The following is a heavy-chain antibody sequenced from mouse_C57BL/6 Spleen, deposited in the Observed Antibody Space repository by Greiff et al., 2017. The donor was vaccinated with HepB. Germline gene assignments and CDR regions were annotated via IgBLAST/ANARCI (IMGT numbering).Heavy chain of an antibody. J-gene: IGHJ1*03. D-gene: IGHD4-1*01. CDR2: IDPSDSYT. CDR3: ARGRTGKDWYFDV. CDR1: GYTFTSYW. Sequence: VQLQQPGAELVRPGTSVKLSCKASGYTFTSYWMHWVKQRPGQGLEWIGVIDPSDSYTNYNQKFKGKATLTVDTSSSTAYMQLSSLTSEDSAVYYCARGRTGKDWYFDVWGTGTTVTVSS. V-gene: IGHV1-59*01.